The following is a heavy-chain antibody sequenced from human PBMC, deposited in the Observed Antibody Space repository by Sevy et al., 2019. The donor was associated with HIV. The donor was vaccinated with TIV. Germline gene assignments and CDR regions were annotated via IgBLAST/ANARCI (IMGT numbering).Heavy chain of an antibody. D-gene: IGHD1-26*01. Sequence: SETLSLTCTVSGGSISSYYWCWIRQPPGKGLEWIGYIYYSGSTNYNPSLKSRVTISVDTSKNQFSLKLSSVTAADTTVYYCARAGGATRFGYYYYGMDVWGQGTTVTVSS. CDR2: IYYSGST. V-gene: IGHV4-59*01. J-gene: IGHJ6*02. CDR3: ARAGGATRFGYYYYGMDV. CDR1: GGSISSYY.